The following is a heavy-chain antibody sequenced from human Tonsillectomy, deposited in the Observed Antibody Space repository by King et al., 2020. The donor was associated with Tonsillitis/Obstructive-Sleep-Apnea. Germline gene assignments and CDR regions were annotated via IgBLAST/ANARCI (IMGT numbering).Heavy chain of an antibody. V-gene: IGHV2-5*01. D-gene: IGHD5-24*01. CDR3: AHSDGPFDF. J-gene: IGHJ4*02. CDR2: XXWXAXN. Sequence: TLKESGPPLVKPTQTLTLTCTFSGFSLSTSGVGVGXXXQPPGXXXXXXXXXXWXAXNXHSPXXXSRLTITKDTSKNQVVLTMTNMDPVDTATYYCAHSDGPFDFWGQGTLVTVSS. CDR1: GFSLSTSGVG.